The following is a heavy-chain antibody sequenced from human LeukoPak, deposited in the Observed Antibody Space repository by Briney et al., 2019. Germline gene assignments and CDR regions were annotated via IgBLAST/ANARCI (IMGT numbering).Heavy chain of an antibody. D-gene: IGHD3-22*01. CDR3: ARAEDYYDSSGYTYYFDY. Sequence: GGSLRLSCAASGFTFSSYVMHWVRQAPGKGLEWVANIKQDGSEKYYVDSVKGRFTISRDNAKNSLYLQMNSLRAEDTAVYYCARAEDYYDSSGYTYYFDYWGQGTLVTVSS. CDR1: GFTFSSYV. CDR2: IKQDGSEK. V-gene: IGHV3-7*01. J-gene: IGHJ4*02.